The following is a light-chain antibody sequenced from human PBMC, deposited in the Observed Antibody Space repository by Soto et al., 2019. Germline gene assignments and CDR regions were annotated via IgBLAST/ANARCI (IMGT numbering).Light chain of an antibody. V-gene: IGKV1-27*01. CDR2: GAS. CDR3: QTYDKAPWT. J-gene: IGKJ1*01. Sequence: DIQMTQSPSSLSAPVGDGATITCRASQYIHTHLAWYQQKPGNSPKLLVYGASTLHSGVPSRFSASGSGTDFILTISSLQSEDVATYYCQTYDKAPWTFGPGTRV. CDR1: QYIHTH.